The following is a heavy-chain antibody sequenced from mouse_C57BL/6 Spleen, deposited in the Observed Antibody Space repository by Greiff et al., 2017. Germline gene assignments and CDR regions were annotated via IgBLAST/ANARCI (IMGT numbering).Heavy chain of an antibody. D-gene: IGHD4-1*01. CDR1: GFTFSDAW. V-gene: IGHV6-6*01. CDR2: IRNKANNHAT. Sequence: EVQGVESGGGLVQPGGSMKLSCAASGFTFSDAWMDWVRQSPGKGLEWVAEIRNKANNHATYYAESVKGRFTISRDDSKSSVYLQMNSLRAEDTGIYYCTRRANWSFDYWGQGTTLTVSS. J-gene: IGHJ2*01. CDR3: TRRANWSFDY.